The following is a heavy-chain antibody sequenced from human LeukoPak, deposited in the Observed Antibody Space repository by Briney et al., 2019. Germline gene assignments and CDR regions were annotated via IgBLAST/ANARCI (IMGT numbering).Heavy chain of an antibody. J-gene: IGHJ4*02. CDR3: ARDIGNYYGSVYPYYFDF. Sequence: SETLSLTCTVSSGSVTSYYWNWIRQPAGKGLEWGGRIYNSGNTWYNPSLQSRVSMSIDTSKNQFSLSLASVNAAAEAVYYCARDIGNYYGSVYPYYFDFWGQGIVVSVSS. D-gene: IGHD3-10*01. V-gene: IGHV4-4*07. CDR2: IYNSGNT. CDR1: SGSVTSYY.